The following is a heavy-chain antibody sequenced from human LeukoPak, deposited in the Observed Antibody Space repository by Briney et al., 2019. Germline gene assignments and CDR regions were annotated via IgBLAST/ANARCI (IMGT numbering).Heavy chain of an antibody. V-gene: IGHV3-74*01. CDR2: INTNGSST. D-gene: IGHD2-2*01. J-gene: IGHJ4*02. Sequence: GGSLRLSCAASGFTFSSYWMHWVRQAPGKGLVWVSRINTNGSSTSYADSVKGRFTISRDNAKNTLYLQMNSLRAEDTAVYYCARVRYCSSTSCYRPGNYFDYWGQGTLVTVSS. CDR3: ARVRYCSSTSCYRPGNYFDY. CDR1: GFTFSSYW.